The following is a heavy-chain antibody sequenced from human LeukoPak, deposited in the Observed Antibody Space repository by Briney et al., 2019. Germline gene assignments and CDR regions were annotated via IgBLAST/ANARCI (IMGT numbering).Heavy chain of an antibody. V-gene: IGHV5-51*01. D-gene: IGHD6-6*01. CDR1: GYSFPGYW. CDR3: AIRRSSREEADY. Sequence: GESLKISCKGSGYSFPGYWIAWVRQMPGKGLEWMGIIYPDDSNIRYSPSFQGQVTISADKSISTAYLQWSSLKASDTAMYYCAIRRSSREEADYWGQGTLVTVSS. CDR2: IYPDDSNI. J-gene: IGHJ4*02.